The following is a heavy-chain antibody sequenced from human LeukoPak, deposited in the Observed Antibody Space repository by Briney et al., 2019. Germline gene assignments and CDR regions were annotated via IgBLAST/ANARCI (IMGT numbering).Heavy chain of an antibody. Sequence: SETLSLTCTVSGGSISSYYWSWIRQPAGKGLEWIGRIYTSGSTNYNPSLKSRVTMSVDTSKDQFSLKLSSVTAADTAVCYCARVGDYYDSSDRSWYFDLWGRGTLVTVSS. CDR1: GGSISSYY. CDR3: ARVGDYYDSSDRSWYFDL. D-gene: IGHD3-22*01. J-gene: IGHJ2*01. CDR2: IYTSGST. V-gene: IGHV4-4*07.